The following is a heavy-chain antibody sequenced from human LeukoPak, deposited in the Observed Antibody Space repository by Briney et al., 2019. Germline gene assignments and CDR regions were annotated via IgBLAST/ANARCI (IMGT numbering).Heavy chain of an antibody. V-gene: IGHV4-59*12. CDR1: GGSISSYY. J-gene: IGHJ4*02. CDR3: ARDRGYCTNGVCYELSPPTHFDY. Sequence: PSETLSLTCTVSGGSISSYYWSWIRQPPGKGLEWIGYIYYSGSTNYNPSLKSRVTISVDTSKNQFSLKLSSVTAADTAVYYCARDRGYCTNGVCYELSPPTHFDYWGQGTLVTVSS. D-gene: IGHD2-8*01. CDR2: IYYSGST.